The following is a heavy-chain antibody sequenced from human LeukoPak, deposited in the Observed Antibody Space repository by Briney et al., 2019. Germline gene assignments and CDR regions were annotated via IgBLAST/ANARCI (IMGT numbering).Heavy chain of an antibody. CDR3: ARSGRGVDSFYFYMDV. D-gene: IGHD3-10*01. CDR1: GFTFSSAW. CDR2: IKVDGSDK. Sequence: GGSLRLSCAASGFTFSSAWMTWVRQAPGKGLEWVATIKVDGSDKYYVDSVKGRFTISRDNAKKSLWLQMNSLRVEDTAMYYCARSGRGVDSFYFYMDVWGKGTTVTVSS. V-gene: IGHV3-7*01. J-gene: IGHJ6*03.